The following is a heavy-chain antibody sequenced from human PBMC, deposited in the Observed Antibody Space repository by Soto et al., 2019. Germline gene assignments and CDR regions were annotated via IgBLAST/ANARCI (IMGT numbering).Heavy chain of an antibody. V-gene: IGHV1-3*01. CDR3: ARDARYSGYDLRY. CDR2: INAGNGNT. J-gene: IGHJ4*02. Sequence: GWINAGNGNTKYSQKFQGRVTITRDTSASTAYMELSSLRSEDTAVYYCARDARYSGYDLRYWGQGTLVTVSS. D-gene: IGHD5-12*01.